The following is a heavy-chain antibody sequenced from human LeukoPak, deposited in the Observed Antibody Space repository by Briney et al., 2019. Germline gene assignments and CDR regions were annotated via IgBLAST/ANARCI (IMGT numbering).Heavy chain of an antibody. CDR2: SRNKASSYTT. D-gene: IGHD1/OR15-1a*01. CDR3: GRIAINANNGMDG. V-gene: IGHV3-72*01. CDR1: IHIFSLHY. J-gene: IGHJ6*02. Sequence: GGSLSLLCAVSIHIFSLHYIDGAPRAPGKARERVGRSRNKASSYTTEYAASVEGRFTISRNVSESSLYLQMNSLRTEDTAVYYCGRIAINANNGMDGWGQGTTVTVS.